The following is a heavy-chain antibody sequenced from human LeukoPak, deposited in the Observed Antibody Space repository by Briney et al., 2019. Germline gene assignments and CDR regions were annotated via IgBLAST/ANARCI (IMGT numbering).Heavy chain of an antibody. Sequence: ASVKVSCKVSGYTLTELSMHWVRQAPGKGLEWMGCFDPEDGETIYAQKFQGRVTMTEDTSTDTAYMELSSLRSEDTAVYYCATDNVGSNYYGSGSYYLYWGQGTLVTVSS. V-gene: IGHV1-24*01. CDR3: ATDNVGSNYYGSGSYYLY. CDR1: GYTLTELS. J-gene: IGHJ4*02. D-gene: IGHD3-10*01. CDR2: FDPEDGET.